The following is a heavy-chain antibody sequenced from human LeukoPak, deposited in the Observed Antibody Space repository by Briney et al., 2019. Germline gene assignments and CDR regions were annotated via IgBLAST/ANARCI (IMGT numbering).Heavy chain of an antibody. J-gene: IGHJ5*02. CDR2: ISSSSSYI. CDR1: GFTFSSYS. CDR3: ARDGQLVNWFDL. Sequence: GGSLRLSCAASGFTFSSYSMNWVRQAPGKGLEWVSSISSSSSYIYYADSVKGRFTISRDNAKNSLYLQMNSLRAEDTAVYYCARDGQLVNWFDLWGQGTLVTVSS. D-gene: IGHD6-13*01. V-gene: IGHV3-21*01.